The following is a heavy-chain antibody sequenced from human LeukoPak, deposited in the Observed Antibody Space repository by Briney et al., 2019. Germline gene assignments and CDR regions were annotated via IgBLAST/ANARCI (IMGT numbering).Heavy chain of an antibody. V-gene: IGHV5-51*01. CDR1: GYSFTSYW. J-gene: IGHJ4*02. CDR2: IYPGDSDT. D-gene: IGHD2-15*01. Sequence: GASLQISCKGSGYSFTSYWIGWVRQLPGKGLEWMGIIYPGDSDTRYSPSFQGQVTISADKSISTAYLQWSSLKASDTAMYYCARPYCSGGSCYLYYFDYWGQGTLVTVSS. CDR3: ARPYCSGGSCYLYYFDY.